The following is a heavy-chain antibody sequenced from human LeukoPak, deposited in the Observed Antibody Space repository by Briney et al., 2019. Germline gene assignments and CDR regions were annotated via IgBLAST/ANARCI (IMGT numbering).Heavy chain of an antibody. J-gene: IGHJ4*02. V-gene: IGHV1-2*02. CDR2: INPNSGGT. Sequence: ASLKLSCAASGYTFTGYYMHWVRQAPGQGLEWMGWINPNSGGTNYAQKFQGRVTMTRDTSISTAYLELSRLRSDDTAVYYCARVSTVRGVIPGDYWGQGTLVTVSS. D-gene: IGHD3-10*01. CDR1: GYTFTGYY. CDR3: ARVSTVRGVIPGDY.